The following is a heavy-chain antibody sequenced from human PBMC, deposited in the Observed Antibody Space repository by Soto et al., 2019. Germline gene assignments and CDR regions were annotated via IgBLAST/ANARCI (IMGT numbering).Heavy chain of an antibody. CDR3: ARESNYDCWSDGYYYYMDV. CDR2: INAGNGNT. V-gene: IGHV1-3*01. CDR1: GYTFTSYA. J-gene: IGHJ6*03. Sequence: ASVKVSCKASGYTFTSYAMHWVRQAPGQRLEWMGWINAGNGNTKYSQKFQGRVTITRDTSASTAYMELSSLRSEDTAVYYCARESNYDCWSDGYYYYMDVWGKGTTVTVSS. D-gene: IGHD3-3*01.